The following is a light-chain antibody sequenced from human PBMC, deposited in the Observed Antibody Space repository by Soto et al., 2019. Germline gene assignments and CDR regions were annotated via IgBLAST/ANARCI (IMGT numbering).Light chain of an antibody. CDR3: MQALQTPRT. Sequence: DIVMTQSPLSLPVIPGEPASISCRSSQSLLHSNGYNYLDWYLQKPGQSPQVLIYLGSNRASGVPDRFSGSGSGTDFTLKISRVEAEDVGVYYCMQALQTPRTFGPGTKVDIK. J-gene: IGKJ3*01. CDR2: LGS. CDR1: QSLLHSNGYNY. V-gene: IGKV2-28*01.